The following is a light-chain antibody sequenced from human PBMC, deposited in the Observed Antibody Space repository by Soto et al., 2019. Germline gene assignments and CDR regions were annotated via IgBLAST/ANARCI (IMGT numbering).Light chain of an antibody. CDR1: QSVTSN. V-gene: IGKV3-15*01. CDR3: QLYDNWPPTFT. CDR2: GAS. J-gene: IGKJ3*01. Sequence: EIVMTQSPATLSVSPGERATLSCRASQSVTSNLAWYQQKPGQAPRLLIYGASTRATGIPARFSGSGSGTEFTLTIRSLQSEDFAVYYCQLYDNWPPTFTFGPGTKVDIK.